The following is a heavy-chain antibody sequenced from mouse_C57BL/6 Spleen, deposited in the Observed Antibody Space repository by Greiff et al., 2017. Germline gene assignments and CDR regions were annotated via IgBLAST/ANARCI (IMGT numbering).Heavy chain of an antibody. J-gene: IGHJ1*03. CDR3: ARSGAVVAPFDV. V-gene: IGHV1-81*01. CDR1: GYTFTSYG. Sequence: QVQLKQSGAELARPGASVKLSCKASGYTFTSYGISWVKQRTGQGLEWIGEIYPRSGNTYYNEKFKGKATLTADKSSSTAYMELRSLTSEDSAVYFCARSGAVVAPFDVWGTGTTVTVSS. D-gene: IGHD1-1*01. CDR2: IYPRSGNT.